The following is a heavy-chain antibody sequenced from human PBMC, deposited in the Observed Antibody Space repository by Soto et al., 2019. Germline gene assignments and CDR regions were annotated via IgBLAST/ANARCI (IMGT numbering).Heavy chain of an antibody. D-gene: IGHD2-2*01. CDR1: GFTFSDYY. V-gene: IGHV3-72*01. CDR2: TRNKADSYTT. J-gene: IGHJ4*02. CDR3: ARSTCSTSSCRRLDY. Sequence: EVQLVESGGGLVQPGGSLRLSCAVSGFTFSDYYMDWVRQAPGKGLEWVGRTRNKADSYTTEYAASVKVRFTISRDDSNTSLYLQMNSLKIEDAAVYYCARSTCSTSSCRRLDYWGQGTLVTVSS.